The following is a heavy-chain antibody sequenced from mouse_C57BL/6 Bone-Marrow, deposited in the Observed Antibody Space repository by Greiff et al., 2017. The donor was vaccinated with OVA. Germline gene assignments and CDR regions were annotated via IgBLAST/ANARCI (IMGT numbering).Heavy chain of an antibody. CDR1: GYTFTDYE. V-gene: IGHV1-15*01. CDR3: TGTTVVATRWYFDV. Sequence: QVQLKQSGAELVRPGASVTLSCKASGYTFTDYEMHWVKQTPVHGLEWIGAIDPETGGTAYNQKFKGKAILTADKSSSTAYMELRSLTSEDSAVYYCTGTTVVATRWYFDVWGTGTTVTVSS. CDR2: IDPETGGT. D-gene: IGHD1-1*01. J-gene: IGHJ1*03.